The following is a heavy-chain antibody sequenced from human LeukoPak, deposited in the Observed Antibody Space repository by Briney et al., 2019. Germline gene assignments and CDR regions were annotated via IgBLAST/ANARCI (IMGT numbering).Heavy chain of an antibody. CDR2: ISGSGGST. CDR1: GFTFSSYA. Sequence: GGSLRLSCAASGFTFSSYAMSWDRQAPGKGLEWVSAISGSGGSTYYADSVKGRFTISRDNSKNTLYLQMNSLRAEDTAVYYCAKDKDYGVLGWFDPWGQGTLVTVSS. V-gene: IGHV3-23*01. CDR3: AKDKDYGVLGWFDP. J-gene: IGHJ5*02. D-gene: IGHD4-17*01.